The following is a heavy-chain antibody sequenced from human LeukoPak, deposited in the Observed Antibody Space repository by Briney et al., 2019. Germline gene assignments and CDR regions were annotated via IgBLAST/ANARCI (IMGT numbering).Heavy chain of an antibody. CDR3: ANRGSGGTYYFDY. CDR1: GFTFSSYS. CDR2: ISSSSYI. J-gene: IGHJ4*02. D-gene: IGHD2-15*01. Sequence: PGGSLRLSCAASGFTFSSYSMNWVRQAPGKGLEWVSSISSSSYIYYADSVKGRFTISRDNSKNTLYLQMNSLRAEDTAVYYCANRGSGGTYYFDYWGQGTLVTVSS. V-gene: IGHV3-21*04.